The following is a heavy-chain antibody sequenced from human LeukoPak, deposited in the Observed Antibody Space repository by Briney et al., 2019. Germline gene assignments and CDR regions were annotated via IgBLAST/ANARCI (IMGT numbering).Heavy chain of an antibody. CDR2: IIGSSGST. Sequence: GGSLRLSCVASGFSFNNYAMNWVRQAPGKGLEWVSLIIGSSGSTFYADSVKGRFTISRDKPKNTLSLQMNSLRAEDTAVYYCAKGAYDYIEIAYFDYWGQGSLVTVSS. D-gene: IGHD5-12*01. CDR1: GFSFNNYA. CDR3: AKGAYDYIEIAYFDY. V-gene: IGHV3-23*01. J-gene: IGHJ4*02.